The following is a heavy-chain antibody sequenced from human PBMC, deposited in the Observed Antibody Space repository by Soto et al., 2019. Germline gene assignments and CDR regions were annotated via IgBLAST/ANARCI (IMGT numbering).Heavy chain of an antibody. CDR2: ISYDGSNK. CDR3: AKDNDIVVVVAATSRSRGMDV. Sequence: PGGSLRLSCAASGFTFSSYGMHWVRQAPGKGLEWVAVISYDGSNKYYADSVKGRFTISRDNSKNTLYLQMNSLRAEDTAVYYCAKDNDIVVVVAATSRSRGMDVWGQGTTVTVSS. D-gene: IGHD2-15*01. CDR1: GFTFSSYG. V-gene: IGHV3-30*18. J-gene: IGHJ6*02.